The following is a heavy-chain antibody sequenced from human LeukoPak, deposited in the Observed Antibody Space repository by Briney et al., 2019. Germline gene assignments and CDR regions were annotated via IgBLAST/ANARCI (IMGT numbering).Heavy chain of an antibody. V-gene: IGHV3-23*01. Sequence: GSLRLSCAASGFVFSNFGMTWVRQAPGKGLEWLSGISASGHYIYQADSVKGRFTISRDNSKNTLYIEINSLRVEDTAVYYCARDGSWGDYQFYFYMDVWGKGTTVTVSS. CDR1: GFVFSNFG. CDR2: ISASGHYI. CDR3: ARDGSWGDYQFYFYMDV. J-gene: IGHJ6*03. D-gene: IGHD2-2*01.